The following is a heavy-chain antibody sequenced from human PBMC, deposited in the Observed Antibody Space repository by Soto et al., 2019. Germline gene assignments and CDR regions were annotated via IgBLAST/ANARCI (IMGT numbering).Heavy chain of an antibody. CDR1: CCSISISTYN. D-gene: IGHD6-13*01. V-gene: IGHV4-39*01. J-gene: IGHJ6*03. Sequence: SETLSLTCTIACCSISISTYNWAWICQPPGKGMEWIGSINYCGSTYYNPSFKSRVTISVDASENQFSLKLSSVTAADTAVYYCARHIAAASQWPVDYMDVWGKGTTVT. CDR2: INYCGST. CDR3: ARHIAAASQWPVDYMDV.